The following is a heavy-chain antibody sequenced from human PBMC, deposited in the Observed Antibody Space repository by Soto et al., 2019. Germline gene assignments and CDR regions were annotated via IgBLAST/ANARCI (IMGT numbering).Heavy chain of an antibody. J-gene: IGHJ4*02. Sequence: EVQLLESGGGLVQPGGSLRLSCAASGFTFSSYAMSWVRQAPGKGLEWVSAISGSGGSTYYADSVKGRFTISRDNSKNTLYLQMNSLRAEDTAVYYCARFSRLLLWFGELSEFTFDYWGQGTLVTVSS. D-gene: IGHD3-10*01. CDR3: ARFSRLLLWFGELSEFTFDY. CDR2: ISGSGGST. CDR1: GFTFSSYA. V-gene: IGHV3-23*01.